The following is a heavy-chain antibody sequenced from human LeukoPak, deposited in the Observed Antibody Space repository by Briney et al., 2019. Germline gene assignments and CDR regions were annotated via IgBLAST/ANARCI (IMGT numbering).Heavy chain of an antibody. J-gene: IGHJ4*02. Sequence: GGSLRLSCAASGFTFSSYAMPWVRQAPGKGLEWVSGISWNSDNIGYADSVKGRFTISRDNAKNSLYLQMHSLRAEDTALYYCAKDTGMAVTGSNRFDYWGQGTLVTVSS. V-gene: IGHV3-9*01. CDR1: GFTFSSYA. CDR3: AKDTGMAVTGSNRFDY. CDR2: ISWNSDNI. D-gene: IGHD6-19*01.